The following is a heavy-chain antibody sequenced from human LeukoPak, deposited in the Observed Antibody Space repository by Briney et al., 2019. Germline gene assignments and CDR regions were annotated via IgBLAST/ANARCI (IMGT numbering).Heavy chain of an antibody. Sequence: SETLSLTCTVSGGSINSYYWSWIRQPAGKGLEWIGRIYTSGSTNYNPSLKSRVTMSVDTSKNQFSLKLSSVTAADTAVYYCARDYDFWSGYPYGMDVWGQGTTVTVSS. D-gene: IGHD3-3*01. CDR3: ARDYDFWSGYPYGMDV. V-gene: IGHV4-4*07. CDR1: GGSINSYY. CDR2: IYTSGST. J-gene: IGHJ6*02.